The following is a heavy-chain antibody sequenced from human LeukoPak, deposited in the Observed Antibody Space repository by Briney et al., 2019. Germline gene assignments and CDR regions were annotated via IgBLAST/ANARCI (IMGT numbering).Heavy chain of an antibody. CDR1: GGSISSSSYY. CDR3: AKEGASGGYFQH. D-gene: IGHD3-16*01. J-gene: IGHJ1*01. Sequence: SETLSLTCTVSGGSISSSSYYWGWTRQPPGKGLEGIGSFYYSESTHYHPSLKGRVTISVDTSKHQFSLKLSSVTAADTAVYYCAKEGASGGYFQHWGQGTLVTVSS. CDR2: FYYSEST. V-gene: IGHV4-39*01.